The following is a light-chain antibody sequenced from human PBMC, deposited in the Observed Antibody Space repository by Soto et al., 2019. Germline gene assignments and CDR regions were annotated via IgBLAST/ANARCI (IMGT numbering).Light chain of an antibody. CDR2: AAS. CDR1: QSISSY. Sequence: DIQMTQSPSSLSASVGDRVTITCRASQSISSYLNWYQQKPGKAPKLLIYAASSLQSGVPSRFSGSGSGTDFTLIISSLQPEDFATYYCQQSYSTPPVTFGPGTKVDI. CDR3: QQSYSTPPVT. J-gene: IGKJ3*01. V-gene: IGKV1-39*01.